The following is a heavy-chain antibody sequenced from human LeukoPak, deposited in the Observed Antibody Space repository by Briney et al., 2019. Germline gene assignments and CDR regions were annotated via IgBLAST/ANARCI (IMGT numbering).Heavy chain of an antibody. D-gene: IGHD1-14*01. V-gene: IGHV3-30*02. CDR1: GFIFSGSS. Sequence: GGSLRLSCAASGFIFSGSSMHWVRQAPGKGLEWVCFIRFDATNKYYADSVKGRFTISRDNSNNTLYLQLNNVRTEDTATYFCRKRPSPGYLNFWARGTLVP. J-gene: IGHJ4*02. CDR2: IRFDATNK. CDR3: RKRPSPGYLNF.